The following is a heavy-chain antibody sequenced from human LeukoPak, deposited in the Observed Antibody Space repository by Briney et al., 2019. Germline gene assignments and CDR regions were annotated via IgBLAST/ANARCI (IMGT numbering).Heavy chain of an antibody. Sequence: GGSLRLSCAASGFTFDDYGMSWIRQAPGKGLEWVSYISSSGSTIYYADSVKGRFTISRDNAKNSLYLQMNSLRAEDTAVYYCARGGSSSSWFPFDYWGQGTLVTVSS. CDR1: GFTFDDYG. CDR2: ISSSGSTI. J-gene: IGHJ4*02. V-gene: IGHV3-11*01. CDR3: ARGGSSSSWFPFDY. D-gene: IGHD6-13*01.